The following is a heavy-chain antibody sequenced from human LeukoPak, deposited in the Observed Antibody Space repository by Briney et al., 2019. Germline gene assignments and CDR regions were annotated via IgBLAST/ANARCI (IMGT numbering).Heavy chain of an antibody. D-gene: IGHD6-6*01. CDR1: GFTFSSHW. J-gene: IGHJ4*02. Sequence: GGSLRLSCAASGFTFSSHWMHWVRQVPGKGLVWVSRTHRDGSTTNYADSVKGRFTISRDNAKNTLYLQMSSLRDEDTAIYYCARARPDGSSYFDYWGQGILVTVSS. CDR2: THRDGSTT. CDR3: ARARPDGSSYFDY. V-gene: IGHV3-74*01.